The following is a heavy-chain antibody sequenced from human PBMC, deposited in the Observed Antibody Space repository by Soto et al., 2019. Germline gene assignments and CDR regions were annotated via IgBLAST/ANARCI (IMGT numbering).Heavy chain of an antibody. CDR2: INDYGTTI. CDR3: ARGGLEPFDY. J-gene: IGHJ4*02. V-gene: IGHV3-74*01. CDR1: GFTLGNYW. D-gene: IGHD1-1*01. Sequence: EVQLVESGGGLVQSGESLRLSCAASGFTLGNYWMQWVCQAPGKGLVWVSRINDYGTTINYAESVEGRFIISRDDAKSEVCLQMNNLRAEDSAVYYCARGGLEPFDYWGQGALVTVSS.